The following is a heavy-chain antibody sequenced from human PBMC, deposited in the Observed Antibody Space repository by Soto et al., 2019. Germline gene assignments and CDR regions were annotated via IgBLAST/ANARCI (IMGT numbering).Heavy chain of an antibody. V-gene: IGHV3-33*01. J-gene: IGHJ4*02. CDR2: IWYDGSHK. CDR1: GFTFRNHG. D-gene: IGHD3-9*01. Sequence: TGGSLRLSCAASGFTFRNHGMHWVRQAPGKGLEWLTVIWYDGSHKYYADSAKGRFTTSRDNSENTLYLQMNSLGVEDTALYYCSYDTFGDKDFWGQGTPVTVSS. CDR3: SYDTFGDKDF.